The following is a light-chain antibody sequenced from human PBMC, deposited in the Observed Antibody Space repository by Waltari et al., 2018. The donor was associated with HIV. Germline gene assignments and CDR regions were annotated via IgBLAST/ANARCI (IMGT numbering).Light chain of an antibody. Sequence: QSALTQPASVSGSPGQLITISCTGTSSAVGGYNYVPWYQQHPGKAPKLMIYDVSNRPSGVSNRFSGSKSGNTASLTISGLQAEDEADYYCSSYTSSSTLDVVFGGGTKLTVL. J-gene: IGLJ2*01. CDR3: SSYTSSSTLDVV. CDR1: SSAVGGYNY. V-gene: IGLV2-14*03. CDR2: DVS.